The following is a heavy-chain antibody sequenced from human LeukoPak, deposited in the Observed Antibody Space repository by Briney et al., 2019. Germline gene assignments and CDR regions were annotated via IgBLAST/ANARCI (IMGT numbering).Heavy chain of an antibody. V-gene: IGHV3-23*01. J-gene: IGHJ4*02. D-gene: IGHD6-19*01. CDR1: GFSFRDYA. CDR3: AKDTPLTAYTSGWSNNCFDY. Sequence: GGSLRLSCAASGFSFRDYAMTWVRQAPGKGQEWVSTVSGGAEATYYADSVKGRFAISRDNSKSALYLQMNSLRAEDTAIYYCAKDTPLTAYTSGWSNNCFDYWGQGTLVTVSS. CDR2: VSGGAEAT.